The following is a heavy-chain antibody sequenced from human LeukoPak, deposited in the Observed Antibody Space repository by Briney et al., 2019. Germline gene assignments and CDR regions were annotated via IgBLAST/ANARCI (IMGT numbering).Heavy chain of an antibody. CDR3: ARGNYYDSNGYFDY. D-gene: IGHD3-22*01. Sequence: GESLKISCKGSGYSFTSYWIAWVRQVPGKGLEWMGIIYPGDSDTRYSPSFQGQVTISADKPISTAYLQWSSLKASDTAMYYCARGNYYDSNGYFDYWGQGTLVTVSS. J-gene: IGHJ4*02. CDR1: GYSFTSYW. CDR2: IYPGDSDT. V-gene: IGHV5-51*04.